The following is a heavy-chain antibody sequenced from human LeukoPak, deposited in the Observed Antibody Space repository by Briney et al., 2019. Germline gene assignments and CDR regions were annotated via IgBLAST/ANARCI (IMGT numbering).Heavy chain of an antibody. CDR3: ARDGEDGYKDY. Sequence: ASVKVSCKASGYSFTAYYMHWVRQAPGQGLEWMGWTNPNSGGTKYAQKFQGRVTMTRDSSITTAYMELSRLRSDDTAVYYCARDGEDGYKDYWGQGSLVTVSS. V-gene: IGHV1-2*02. CDR2: TNPNSGGT. J-gene: IGHJ4*02. D-gene: IGHD5-24*01. CDR1: GYSFTAYY.